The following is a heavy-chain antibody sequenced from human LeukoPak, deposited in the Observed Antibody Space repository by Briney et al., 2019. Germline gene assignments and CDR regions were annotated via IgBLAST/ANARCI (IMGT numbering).Heavy chain of an antibody. CDR1: GFTFSSYS. V-gene: IGHV3-23*01. D-gene: IGHD2-15*01. CDR2: IKESGDIT. CDR3: AKYCSGATCSGY. Sequence: PGGSLRLFCAASGFTFSSYSMCWVRQAPGKGPEWVSGIKESGDITYYADSVKGRFTISRDNSKNTLYLQMNSLRAEDTAKYYCAKYCSGATCSGYWGQGTLVTVSS. J-gene: IGHJ4*02.